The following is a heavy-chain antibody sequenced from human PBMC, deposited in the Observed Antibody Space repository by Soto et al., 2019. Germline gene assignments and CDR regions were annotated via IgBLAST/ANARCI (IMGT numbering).Heavy chain of an antibody. V-gene: IGHV4-59*01. CDR3: ARDPDNWFDP. Sequence: SETLSLTCTLSGGSISRYYWSWIRQPPGKGLEWIGYIYFTGSTKYNPSLRSRVTISVDTSKNQFSLKLSSVTAEDTAVYYCARDPDNWFDPWGQGTLVTVSS. CDR1: GGSISRYY. CDR2: IYFTGST. J-gene: IGHJ5*02.